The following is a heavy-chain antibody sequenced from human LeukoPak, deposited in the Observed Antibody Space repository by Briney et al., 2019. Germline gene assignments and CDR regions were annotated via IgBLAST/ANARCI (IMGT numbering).Heavy chain of an antibody. CDR1: GFSFSSYA. CDR3: ARDLAVAAIRGYFDC. V-gene: IGHV3-30-3*01. Sequence: GGSLRLSCAASGFSFSSYAFYWVRQAPGKGLEWVALISYDGSNKYYTDSVKGRFTISRDNSKNTLYLQMNSLRAEDTAVYYCARDLAVAAIRGYFDCWGQGTLVTVSS. J-gene: IGHJ4*02. CDR2: ISYDGSNK. D-gene: IGHD5-12*01.